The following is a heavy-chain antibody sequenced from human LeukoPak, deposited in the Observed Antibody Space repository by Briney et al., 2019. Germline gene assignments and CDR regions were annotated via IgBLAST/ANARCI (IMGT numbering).Heavy chain of an antibody. CDR2: IYHSGST. CDR1: GGSISSSSYY. D-gene: IGHD5-18*01. CDR3: ARDWAQLWPQYYFDY. Sequence: SETLSLTCTVSGGSISSSSYYWGWIRQPPGKGLEWIGSIYHSGSTYYNPSLKSRVTISVDTSKNQFSLKLSSVTAADTAVYYCARDWAQLWPQYYFDYWGQGTLVTVSS. V-gene: IGHV4-39*07. J-gene: IGHJ4*02.